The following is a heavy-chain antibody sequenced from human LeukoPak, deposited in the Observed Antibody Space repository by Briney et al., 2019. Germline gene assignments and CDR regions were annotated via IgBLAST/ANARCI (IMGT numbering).Heavy chain of an antibody. J-gene: IGHJ3*02. CDR2: FDLEDGET. D-gene: IGHD6-13*01. V-gene: IGHV1-24*01. Sequence: ASVKVSCKVSGYTLTELSMHWVRQAPGKGLEWMGGFDLEDGETIYAQKFQGRVTITADKSTSTAYMELSSLRSEDTAVYYCASPALYSSSPFDIWGQGTMVTVSS. CDR3: ASPALYSSSPFDI. CDR1: GYTLTELS.